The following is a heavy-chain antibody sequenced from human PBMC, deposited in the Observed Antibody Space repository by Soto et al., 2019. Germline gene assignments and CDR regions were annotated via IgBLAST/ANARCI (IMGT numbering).Heavy chain of an antibody. Sequence: QVQLVESGGGLVGPGGSLSLSCAASGFTVSDYYRSWIRQAPGKGLEWLSYISRSGDSTYYAAAVKGRVTISRDNAKNTLFLQLNSLRAEDTAVYYCARLTYDNFANAFDVWGQGTMLTVSS. CDR3: ARLTYDNFANAFDV. CDR1: GFTVSDYY. CDR2: ISRSGDST. V-gene: IGHV3-11*01. D-gene: IGHD1-1*01. J-gene: IGHJ3*01.